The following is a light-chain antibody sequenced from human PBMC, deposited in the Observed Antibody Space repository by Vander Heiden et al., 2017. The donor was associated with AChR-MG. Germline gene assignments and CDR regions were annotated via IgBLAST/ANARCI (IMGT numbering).Light chain of an antibody. CDR3: GTWDSSLSGLYV. V-gene: IGLV1-51*01. Sequence: QKVTISCSGSTSNIGRNYVSWYQLLPGTAPRLLISDNNNRPSGIPDRFSVSKSGTSATLGITGLQTGDEGEYYCGTWDSSLSGLYVFGSGTKVTVL. CDR2: DNN. J-gene: IGLJ1*01. CDR1: TSNIGRNY.